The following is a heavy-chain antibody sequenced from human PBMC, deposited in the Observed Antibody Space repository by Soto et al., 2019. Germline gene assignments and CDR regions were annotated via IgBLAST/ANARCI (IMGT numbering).Heavy chain of an antibody. CDR1: GFTFSSYA. J-gene: IGHJ5*02. V-gene: IGHV3-30-3*01. D-gene: IGHD2-15*01. CDR2: ISYDGSNK. Sequence: GGSLRLSCAASGFTFSSYAMHWVRQAPGKGLEWVAVISYDGSNKYYADSVKGRFTISRDNSKNTLYLQMNSLRAEDTAVYYCAREGGPNWFDPWGQGTLVNVSS. CDR3: AREGGPNWFDP.